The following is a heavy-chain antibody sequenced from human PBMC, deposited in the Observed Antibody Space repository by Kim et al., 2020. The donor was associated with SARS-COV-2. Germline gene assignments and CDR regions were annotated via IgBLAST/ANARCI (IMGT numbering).Heavy chain of an antibody. Sequence: ASVKVSCKASGYTFTGYYMHWVRQAPGQGLEWMGWINPNSGGTNYAQKFQGRVTMTRDTSISTAYMELSRLRSDDTAVYYCARVWEGYYYGMDVWGQGTTVTVSS. CDR1: GYTFTGYY. J-gene: IGHJ6*02. V-gene: IGHV1-2*02. CDR2: INPNSGGT. D-gene: IGHD1-26*01. CDR3: ARVWEGYYYGMDV.